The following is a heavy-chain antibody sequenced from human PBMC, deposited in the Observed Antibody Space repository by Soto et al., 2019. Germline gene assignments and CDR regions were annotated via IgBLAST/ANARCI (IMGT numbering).Heavy chain of an antibody. D-gene: IGHD2-2*02. V-gene: IGHV4-4*02. J-gene: IGHJ4*02. CDR3: ARDVEGCSSTSCNIFGY. CDR1: SGSISSSNW. CDR2: IYHSGST. Sequence: PSETLSLTCAVSSGSISSSNWWSWVRQPPGKGLEWIGEIYHSGSTNYNPSLKSRVTISVDKSKNQFSLKLSSVTAADTAVYYCARDVEGCSSTSCNIFGYWGQGTLVTVSS.